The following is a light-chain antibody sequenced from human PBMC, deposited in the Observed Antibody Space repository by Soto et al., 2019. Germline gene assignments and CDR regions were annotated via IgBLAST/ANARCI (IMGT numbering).Light chain of an antibody. CDR2: GAS. J-gene: IGKJ2*01. Sequence: EIVMTQSPATLSVSPGERATVSCRASQSVSSNLAWYQQKPGQAPRLLIYGASTRATGIPARFSGSGSGTEFTLTISSLQSEDFAVYYCQQYNNRPHPYTFGKGTKLEIK. V-gene: IGKV3-15*01. CDR3: QQYNNRPHPYT. CDR1: QSVSSN.